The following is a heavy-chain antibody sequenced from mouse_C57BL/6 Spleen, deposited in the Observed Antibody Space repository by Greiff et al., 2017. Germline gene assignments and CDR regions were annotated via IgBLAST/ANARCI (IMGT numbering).Heavy chain of an antibody. Sequence: QVQLQQSGAELVKPGASVKISCKASGYAFSSYWMNWVKQRPGKGLEWIGQFYPGDGDTKYNGKFKGKATLTADKSSSTAYMQLSSLTSEDSAVYFCARRAARYYFDYWGQGTTLTVSS. D-gene: IGHD3-1*01. CDR2: FYPGDGDT. CDR1: GYAFSSYW. V-gene: IGHV1-80*01. J-gene: IGHJ2*01. CDR3: ARRAARYYFDY.